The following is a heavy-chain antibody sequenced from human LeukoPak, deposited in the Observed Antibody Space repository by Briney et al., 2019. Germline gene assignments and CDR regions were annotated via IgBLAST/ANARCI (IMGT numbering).Heavy chain of an antibody. CDR3: ARVGDGSGSYYPW. V-gene: IGHV4-4*02. Sequence: PSGTLSLTCAVSGGSISSSNWWSWVRQPPGKGLEWIGEIYHSGSTNYNPSLKSRVTISVDKSKNQFSLKLSSVTAADTAVYYCARVGDGSGSYYPWWGQGTLVTVSS. D-gene: IGHD3-10*01. J-gene: IGHJ4*02. CDR1: GGSISSSNW. CDR2: IYHSGST.